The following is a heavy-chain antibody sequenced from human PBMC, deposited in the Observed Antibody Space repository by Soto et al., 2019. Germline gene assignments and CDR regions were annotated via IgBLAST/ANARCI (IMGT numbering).Heavy chain of an antibody. Sequence: LAQSGAAVKKPGDSVKVSCKASGYTFTHFYITWVRQAPGQGLEWMGAISPHNFNTNFAQKFQGRVTLTTDTSTNTAYMELRSLTSDDTAVYYCARDEGGYDILTGYYKAHHFDYWGQGVLVTVSS. V-gene: IGHV1-18*01. D-gene: IGHD3-9*01. CDR3: ARDEGGYDILTGYYKAHHFDY. CDR2: ISPHNFNT. CDR1: GYTFTHFY. J-gene: IGHJ4*02.